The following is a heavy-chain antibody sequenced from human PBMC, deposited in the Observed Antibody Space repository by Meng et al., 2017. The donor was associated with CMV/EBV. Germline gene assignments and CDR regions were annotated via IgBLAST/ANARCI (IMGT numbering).Heavy chain of an antibody. Sequence: TFTSYYMHWVRQAAGQGLEWMGIINPSGGSTSYAQKFQGRVTMTRDTSTSTVYMELSSLRSEDTAVYYCARVPAYCTNGVCPATCDYWGQGTLVTVSS. V-gene: IGHV1-46*01. CDR3: ARVPAYCTNGVCPATCDY. J-gene: IGHJ4*02. D-gene: IGHD2-8*01. CDR2: INPSGGST. CDR1: TFTSYY.